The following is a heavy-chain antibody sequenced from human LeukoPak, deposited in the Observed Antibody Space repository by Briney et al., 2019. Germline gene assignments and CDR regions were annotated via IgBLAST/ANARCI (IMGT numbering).Heavy chain of an antibody. D-gene: IGHD3-3*01. Sequence: GGSLRLSCAVSGFSINNYWMTWYRQAPGKGLEWVSYISSSGSTIYYADSVKGRFTISRDNAKNSLYLQMNSLRAEDTAVYYCAREETYYDFWSGYYSDSPYYYYGMDVWGQGTTVTVSS. V-gene: IGHV3-11*01. CDR3: AREETYYDFWSGYYSDSPYYYYGMDV. CDR1: GFSINNYW. J-gene: IGHJ6*02. CDR2: ISSSGSTI.